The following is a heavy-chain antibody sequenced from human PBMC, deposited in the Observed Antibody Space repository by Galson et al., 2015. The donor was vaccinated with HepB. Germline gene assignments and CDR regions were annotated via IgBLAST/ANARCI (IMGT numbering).Heavy chain of an antibody. Sequence: QVQLQESGPGLVKPSESLSLTCTVPGGSIRGYYWSWFRQPPGKGLDWIGYIYYNGNANYHPSLKSRITMSVDTSKNQFALKLNSVTGADTAVYYCVRANYFDYWGQGTLLTVSS. J-gene: IGHJ4*02. CDR2: IYYNGNA. CDR3: VRANYFDY. CDR1: GGSIRGYY. V-gene: IGHV4-59*01.